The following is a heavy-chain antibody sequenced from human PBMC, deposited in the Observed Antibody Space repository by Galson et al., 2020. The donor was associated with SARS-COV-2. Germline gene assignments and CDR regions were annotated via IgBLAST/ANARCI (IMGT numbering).Heavy chain of an antibody. CDR1: GGSISSGGYY. Sequence: SETLSLTCTVSGGSISSGGYYWSWIRQHPGKGLEWIGYIYYSGSTYYNPSLKSRVTISVDTSKNQFSLKLSSVTAADTAVYYCARDQRGRNYYYYGMDVWGQGTTVTVSS. D-gene: IGHD3-16*01. J-gene: IGHJ6*02. V-gene: IGHV4-31*03. CDR2: IYYSGST. CDR3: ARDQRGRNYYYYGMDV.